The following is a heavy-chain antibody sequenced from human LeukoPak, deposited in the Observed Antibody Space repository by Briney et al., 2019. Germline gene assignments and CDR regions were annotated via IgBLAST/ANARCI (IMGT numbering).Heavy chain of an antibody. CDR3: ARSLGDISGFDP. Sequence: GGSLRLSCAASGFTFSSYGMHWVRQAPGKGLEWVAFIRYDGSNKYYADSVKGRFTISRDNSKNTLYLQMNSLRAEDTAVYYCARSLGDISGFDPWGQGTLVTVSS. D-gene: IGHD2-15*01. J-gene: IGHJ5*02. CDR2: IRYDGSNK. CDR1: GFTFSSYG. V-gene: IGHV3-30*02.